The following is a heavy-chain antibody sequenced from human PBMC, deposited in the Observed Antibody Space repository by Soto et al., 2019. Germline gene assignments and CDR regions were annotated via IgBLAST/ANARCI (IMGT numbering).Heavy chain of an antibody. CDR1: GFIFGAYA. V-gene: IGHV3-23*01. J-gene: IGHJ4*02. CDR2: ISDTVGTT. D-gene: IGHD6-19*01. Sequence: VGSLRLSCEASGFIFGAYAMAWVRQAPGKGLEWVASISDTVGTTYYADSVKGRFTISRDKSKHTLFLQMNSLRVDDTAVYYCAKAQWLLGGDYFDSWGQGTLVTVSS. CDR3: AKAQWLLGGDYFDS.